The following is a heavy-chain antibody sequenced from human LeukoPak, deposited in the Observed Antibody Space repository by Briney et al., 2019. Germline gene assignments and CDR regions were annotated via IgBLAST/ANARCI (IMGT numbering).Heavy chain of an antibody. D-gene: IGHD3-3*01. CDR3: ARDRKGTIFGVVSAFDI. V-gene: IGHV3-21*01. J-gene: IGHJ3*02. Sequence: GGSLRLSCAASGLTFSSYRFDWVRQAPGKGLEWVSTISSDSSHIYYADSVKGRFTISRDNAKNSLYLQMNSLRAEDTAVYYCARDRKGTIFGVVSAFDIWGQGTMVTVSS. CDR2: ISSDSSHI. CDR1: GLTFSSYR.